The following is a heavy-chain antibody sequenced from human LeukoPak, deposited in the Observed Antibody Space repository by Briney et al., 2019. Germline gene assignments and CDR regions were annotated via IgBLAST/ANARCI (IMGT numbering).Heavy chain of an antibody. CDR2: IGKDGTGN. Sequence: GGCLRLSCAASGFSLSRYWMSWVRQAPGKGLEWVANIGKDGTGNHYVDSVKGRFTISRDNANNSLYLEMNSLRADDTAVYYCARDLDFYATDYWGQGTLVTDSS. V-gene: IGHV3-7*01. CDR1: GFSLSRYW. D-gene: IGHD2/OR15-2a*01. CDR3: ARDLDFYATDY. J-gene: IGHJ4*02.